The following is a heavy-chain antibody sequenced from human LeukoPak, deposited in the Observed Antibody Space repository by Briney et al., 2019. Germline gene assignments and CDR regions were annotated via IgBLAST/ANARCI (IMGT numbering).Heavy chain of an antibody. CDR1: GGSFTDYY. CDR2: INHSGST. CDR3: ARRVRGVNDAFDI. D-gene: IGHD3-10*01. V-gene: IGHV4-34*01. J-gene: IGHJ3*02. Sequence: KCSETLSLTCAVYGGSFTDYYWSWIRQPPGRGLEWIGEINHSGSTNYNSSLKSRVTISVDTTNSQFSLRLNSVTAADTAVYYCARRVRGVNDAFDIWGQGTKVTVSS.